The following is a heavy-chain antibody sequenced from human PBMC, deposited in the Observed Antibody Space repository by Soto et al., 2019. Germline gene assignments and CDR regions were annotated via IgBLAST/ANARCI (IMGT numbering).Heavy chain of an antibody. CDR1: GYTFTSYY. Sequence: QVQLVQSGAEVKKPGASVKVSCKASGYTFTSYYMHWVRQAPGQGLEWMGIINPSGGSTSYAKKFQGRVTMTRDTSTSTVYMELSSLRSEDTAVYYCARDSFIFDAFDIWGQGTMVTVSS. V-gene: IGHV1-46*01. CDR3: ARDSFIFDAFDI. D-gene: IGHD3-3*02. J-gene: IGHJ3*02. CDR2: INPSGGST.